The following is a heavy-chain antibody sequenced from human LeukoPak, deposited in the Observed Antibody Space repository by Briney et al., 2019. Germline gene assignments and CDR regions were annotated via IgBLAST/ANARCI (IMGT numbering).Heavy chain of an antibody. D-gene: IGHD3-22*01. CDR3: ARDPRYYYDSSGSKTGDY. V-gene: IGHV3-48*03. CDR2: ISSSGSTI. CDR1: GFTFSSYE. Sequence: PGGSLRLSCAASGFTFSSYEMNWVRQAPGKGLEWVSYISSSGSTIYYADSVKGRFTISRDNAKNSLYLQMNSPRAEDTAVYYCARDPRYYYDSSGSKTGDYWGQGTLVTVSS. J-gene: IGHJ4*02.